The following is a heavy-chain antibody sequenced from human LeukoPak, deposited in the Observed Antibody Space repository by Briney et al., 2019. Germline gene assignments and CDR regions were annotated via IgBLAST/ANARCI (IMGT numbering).Heavy chain of an antibody. D-gene: IGHD6-6*01. J-gene: IGHJ4*02. CDR1: GFTFSSYD. V-gene: IGHV3-13*01. CDR3: ARGRSSSDGLYFDY. CDR2: IGTAGDT. Sequence: GGSLRLSCAASGFTFSSYDMHWVRQATGKGLEWASAIGTAGDTYYPGSVKGRFTISRENAKNSLYLQMNSLRAGDTAVYYCARGRSSSDGLYFDYWGQGTLVTVSS.